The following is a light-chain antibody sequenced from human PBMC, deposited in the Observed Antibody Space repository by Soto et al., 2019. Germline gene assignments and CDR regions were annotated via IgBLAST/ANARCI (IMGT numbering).Light chain of an antibody. Sequence: QSVLTQPPSASGTPGQRVTISCSGSSSNIGSNTVNWYQQLPGTAPKLLMYSNNLRPSGVPDRFSGSKSGTSAFLAISGLQSEDEADYYCAAWDDSLNGHVVFGGGTKLTVL. CDR2: SNN. CDR3: AAWDDSLNGHVV. J-gene: IGLJ2*01. V-gene: IGLV1-44*01. CDR1: SSNIGSNT.